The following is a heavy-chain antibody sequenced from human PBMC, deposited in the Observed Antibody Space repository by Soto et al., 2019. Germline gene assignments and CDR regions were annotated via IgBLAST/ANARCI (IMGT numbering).Heavy chain of an antibody. CDR3: AGGGGYSYGYITFYYYGMDV. CDR2: IIPIFGTA. CDR1: GGTFSSYV. V-gene: IGHV1-69*13. J-gene: IGHJ6*02. Sequence: SVKVSCKASGGTFSSYVISWVRQAPGQGLEWMGGIIPIFGTANYAQKFQGRVTITADESTSTAYMELSSLRSEDTAVYYCAGGGGYSYGYITFYYYGMDVWGQGTTVTVSS. D-gene: IGHD5-18*01.